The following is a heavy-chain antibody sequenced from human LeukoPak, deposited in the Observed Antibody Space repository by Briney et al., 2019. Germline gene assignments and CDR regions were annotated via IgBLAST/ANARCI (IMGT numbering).Heavy chain of an antibody. J-gene: IGHJ4*02. CDR1: GFSFSTYN. CDR3: VKPIVVAGSYYFEH. CDR2: ISYDGSSE. Sequence: PGGSLRLSCAASGFSFSTYNMHWVRQAPGKGLEWVAVISYDGSSEYCADSVKGRFTISRDNSKNTLYLQMNSLRAEDTAVYYCVKPIVVAGSYYFEHWGQGTPVTVSP. D-gene: IGHD6-19*01. V-gene: IGHV3-30*18.